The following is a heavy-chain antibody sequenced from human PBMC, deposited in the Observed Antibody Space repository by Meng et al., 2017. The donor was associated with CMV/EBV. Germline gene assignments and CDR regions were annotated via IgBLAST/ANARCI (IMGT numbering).Heavy chain of an antibody. CDR2: IYPNSGGT. CDR1: GYRFSDHY. J-gene: IGHJ4*02. D-gene: IGHD1-1*01. V-gene: IGHV1-2*02. Sequence: QVQLVPPGAEVKSPGASVKVSCHTSGYRFSDHYMHWVRQAPGQGLEWMGWIYPNSGGTHYAQKFQDRVTMTRDTSISTVYMELSRLTSDDTAVYYCVRDHNWGPDYWGQGTLVTVSS. CDR3: VRDHNWGPDY.